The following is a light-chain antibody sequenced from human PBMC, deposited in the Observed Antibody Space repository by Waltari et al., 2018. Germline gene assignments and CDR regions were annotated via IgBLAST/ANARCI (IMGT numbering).Light chain of an antibody. CDR3: QSYDSSLRGVV. CDR1: SSNIGAGYD. Sequence: QSVLTQPPSVSGAPGQRVTISCTGSSSNIGAGYDVHWYQQLPGTAPKLLIYGNSNRPSGVPDRFSGSKSVTAASLAITGLQAEDEADYYGQSYDSSLRGVVFGGGTKLTVL. V-gene: IGLV1-40*01. J-gene: IGLJ2*01. CDR2: GNS.